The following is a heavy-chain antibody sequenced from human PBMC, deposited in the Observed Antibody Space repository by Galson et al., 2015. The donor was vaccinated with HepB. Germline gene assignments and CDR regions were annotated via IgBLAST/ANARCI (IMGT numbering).Heavy chain of an antibody. CDR3: ARRISLVRGIITKPDYYYGMDV. V-gene: IGHV3-7*03. CDR2: INQDGSSK. J-gene: IGHJ6*02. Sequence: SLRLSCAASGFTFSSYWMNWVRQAPGKGLEWVAHINQDGSSKNYVDSVKGRFTISRDNAKDSVYLQLDSLRAEDTAVYYCARRISLVRGIITKPDYYYGMDVWGQGTTVIVAS. CDR1: GFTFSSYW. D-gene: IGHD3-10*01.